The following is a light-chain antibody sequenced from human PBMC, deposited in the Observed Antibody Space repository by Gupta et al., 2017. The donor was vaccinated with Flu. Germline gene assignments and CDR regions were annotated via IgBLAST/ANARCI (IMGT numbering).Light chain of an antibody. CDR1: QSVTANY. CDR3: QHYDNSPRT. V-gene: IGKV3-20*01. CDR2: GAS. Sequence: DIVLTPSPATLSLSPGGRATLSCRASQSVTANYLAWYQQKPGQDPRLLIYGASSSATGLPERFSGSGSGTDFTLTISRLEHEDFAVYYCQHYDNSPRTFGQGTKVEIK. J-gene: IGKJ1*01.